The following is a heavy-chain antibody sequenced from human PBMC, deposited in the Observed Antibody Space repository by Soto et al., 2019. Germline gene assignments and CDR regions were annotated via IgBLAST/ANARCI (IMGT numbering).Heavy chain of an antibody. Sequence: SETLSLTCIVSGGYISSGGNYWSWIRQHPGKGLEWIGFIYYTGHTKYNAALKSRVSISGDMSENQFSLTLTSVTAADTAVYYCAREDINESFFDSWGPGILVTVSS. CDR2: IYYTGHT. J-gene: IGHJ4*02. D-gene: IGHD2-8*01. CDR1: GGYISSGGNY. CDR3: AREDINESFFDS. V-gene: IGHV4-31*03.